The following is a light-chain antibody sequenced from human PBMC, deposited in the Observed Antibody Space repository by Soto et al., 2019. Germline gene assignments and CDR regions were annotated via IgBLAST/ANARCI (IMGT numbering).Light chain of an antibody. V-gene: IGKV4-1*01. CDR3: QQYYSTPRT. CDR1: QSVIHTSNNKSY. CDR2: WAS. Sequence: DNVMTQSPDSLAVSLGERATINCKSSQSVIHTSNNKSYLAWYQQKPGQPPELLLYWASARESGVPDRFSGSGSGTDFTLTISSLQAEDVAVYYCQQYYSTPRTFGQGTKVEIK. J-gene: IGKJ2*01.